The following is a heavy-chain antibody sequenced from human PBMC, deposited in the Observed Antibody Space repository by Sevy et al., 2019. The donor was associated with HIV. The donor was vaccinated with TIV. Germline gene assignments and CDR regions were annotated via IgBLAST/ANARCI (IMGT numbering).Heavy chain of an antibody. V-gene: IGHV3-21*06. D-gene: IGHD3-10*01. CDR3: ARDRDYYGSGTYDY. CDR1: QFTFRDYT. CDR2: ISSGSSYI. J-gene: IGHJ4*02. Sequence: GESLKISCAASQFTFRDYTMNWVRQTPGKGLEWISYISSGSSYIRYADSVKGRFTISRDNAENSLYLQMNRLRAEDTGVYFCARDRDYYGSGTYDYWGQGTLVTVSS.